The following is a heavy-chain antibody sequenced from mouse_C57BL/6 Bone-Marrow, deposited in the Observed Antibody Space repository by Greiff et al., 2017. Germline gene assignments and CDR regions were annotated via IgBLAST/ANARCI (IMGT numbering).Heavy chain of an antibody. D-gene: IGHD4-1*01. CDR3: ARTTGTSWFAY. CDR1: GFTFSDYG. J-gene: IGHJ3*01. Sequence: EVKLVESGGGLVKPGGSLKLSCAASGFTFSDYGMHWVRQAPEKGLEWVAYISSGSSTIYYADTVKGRFTISRDNAKNTLFLQMTRLRSEDTAMYYCARTTGTSWFAYWGQGTLVTVSA. V-gene: IGHV5-17*01. CDR2: ISSGSSTI.